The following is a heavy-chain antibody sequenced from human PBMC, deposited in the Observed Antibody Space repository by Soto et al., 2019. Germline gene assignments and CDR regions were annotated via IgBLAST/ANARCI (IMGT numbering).Heavy chain of an antibody. D-gene: IGHD4-17*01. CDR3: ARARGDSYYYGMDV. CDR1: EFTFSSYS. J-gene: IGHJ6*02. Sequence: VQLVESGGGLVKPGGSLRLSCAASEFTFSSYSMIWVRQAPGKGLEWVSSISSSSRYTYYADSVKGRFSISRDNAKNSLFLQMNSLRAEDTALYYCARARGDSYYYGMDVWGQGTTVSVSS. V-gene: IGHV3-21*01. CDR2: ISSSSRYT.